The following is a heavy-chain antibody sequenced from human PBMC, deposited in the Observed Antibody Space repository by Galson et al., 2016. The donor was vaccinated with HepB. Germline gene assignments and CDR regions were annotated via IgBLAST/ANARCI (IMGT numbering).Heavy chain of an antibody. V-gene: IGHV1-8*01. D-gene: IGHD5-12*01. CDR1: GYTFTSYD. CDR3: ARPILLGYSGYYYYGMDV. Sequence: SVKVSCKASGYTFTSYDINWVRQATGQGLEWMGWMNPKSGNTGYAQKFQGRVTLTRNTSISTVYMELSSLRSEDTAVYYCARPILLGYSGYYYYGMDVWGQGTTVTVSS. CDR2: MNPKSGNT. J-gene: IGHJ6*02.